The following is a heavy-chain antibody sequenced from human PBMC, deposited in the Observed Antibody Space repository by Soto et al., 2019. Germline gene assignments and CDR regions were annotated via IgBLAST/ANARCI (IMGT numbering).Heavy chain of an antibody. CDR3: ARPTTTIPYYYFYGLDV. D-gene: IGHD1-1*01. Sequence: GGSLRLSCTASGFMFSSYAMHWVRQAPGKGLEWVAVLSSDGNNQYYGDSVEGRFAISRDNSKNTLYLQMDSPRPEDTAVYYCARPTTTIPYYYFYGLDVWGQGTTVTVSS. CDR2: LSSDGNNQ. J-gene: IGHJ6*02. V-gene: IGHV3-30*09. CDR1: GFMFSSYA.